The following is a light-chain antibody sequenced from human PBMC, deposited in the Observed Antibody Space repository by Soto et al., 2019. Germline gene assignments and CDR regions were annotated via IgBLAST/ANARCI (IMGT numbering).Light chain of an antibody. CDR2: EVN. Sequence: QSALTQPRSVSGSPGQSVTISCTGTSSDVGRHNIVSWYQQHPGKVPKLIIYEVNKRSSGVPDRFSGSKSGNTASLIISGLQVEDEADYYCCAHTENNPNVFGAGTKLTVL. CDR1: SSDVGRHNI. CDR3: CAHTENNPNV. V-gene: IGLV2-11*01. J-gene: IGLJ1*01.